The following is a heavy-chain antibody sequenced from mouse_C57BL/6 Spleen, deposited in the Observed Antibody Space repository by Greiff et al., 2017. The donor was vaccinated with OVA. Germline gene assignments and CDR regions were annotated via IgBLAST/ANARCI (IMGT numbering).Heavy chain of an antibody. V-gene: IGHV5-4*03. J-gene: IGHJ2*01. D-gene: IGHD4-1*01. CDR2: ISDGGSYT. CDR1: GFTFSSYA. CDR3: ASGYYFDY. Sequence: DVKLVESGGGLVKPGGSLKLSCAASGFTFSSYAMSWVRQTPEKRLEWVATISDGGSYTYYPDNVKGRFTISRDNAKNNLYLQMSHLKSEDTAMYYCASGYYFDYWGQGTTLTVSS.